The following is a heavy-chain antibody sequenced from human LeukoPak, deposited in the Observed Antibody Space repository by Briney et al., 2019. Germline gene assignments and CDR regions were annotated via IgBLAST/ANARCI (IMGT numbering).Heavy chain of an antibody. Sequence: GGSLRLSCAASGFTFSSYSMNWVHQAPGKGLEWVSSISSSSSYIYYADSVKGRFTISRDNAKNSLYLQMNSLRAEDTAVYYCARDRGYGGYEEAGYWGQGTLVTVSS. CDR1: GFTFSSYS. D-gene: IGHD5-12*01. J-gene: IGHJ4*02. V-gene: IGHV3-21*01. CDR2: ISSSSSYI. CDR3: ARDRGYGGYEEAGY.